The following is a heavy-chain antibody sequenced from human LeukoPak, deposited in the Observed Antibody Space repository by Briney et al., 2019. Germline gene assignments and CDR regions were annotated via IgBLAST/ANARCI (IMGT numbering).Heavy chain of an antibody. V-gene: IGHV3-66*01. CDR2: IYSGGST. CDR1: GFTVSSNY. CDR3: AKGVVITTPFAFDY. J-gene: IGHJ4*02. D-gene: IGHD3-22*01. Sequence: GGSLRLSCAASGFTVSSNYMSWVRQAPGKGLEWVLVIYSGGSTYYADSVKGRFTISRDNSKNTLYLQMNSLRAEDTAVYYCAKGVVITTPFAFDYWGQGTLVTASS.